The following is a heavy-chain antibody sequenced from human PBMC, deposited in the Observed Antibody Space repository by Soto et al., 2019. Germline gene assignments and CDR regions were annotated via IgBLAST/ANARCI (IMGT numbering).Heavy chain of an antibody. CDR3: AGVGGDGYRKNWFDP. CDR2: IVVGSGNT. V-gene: IGHV1-58*01. J-gene: IGHJ5*02. CDR1: GFTFTSSA. D-gene: IGHD3-16*01. Sequence: ASVKVSCKASGFTFTSSAVQWVRQARGQRLEWIGWIVVGSGNTNYAQKFQERVTITRDMSTSTAYMELSSLRSEDTAVYYCAGVGGDGYRKNWFDPWGQGTLVTVSS.